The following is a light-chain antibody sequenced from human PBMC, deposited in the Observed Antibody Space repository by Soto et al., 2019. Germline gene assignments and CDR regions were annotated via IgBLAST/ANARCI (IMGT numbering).Light chain of an antibody. CDR2: ALS. CDR1: QSLFNSGDGNTY. CDR3: MQRMEYPGT. J-gene: IGKJ3*01. Sequence: DIVLTQTPLSLPVTPGEPASISCSSSQSLFNSGDGNTYLDWYVQKPGQSPHLLIYALSYRASGVPDRFSGSGSCTDFTLKISRVEADDVGMYYCMQRMEYPGTFGPGTKVDLK. V-gene: IGKV2-40*01.